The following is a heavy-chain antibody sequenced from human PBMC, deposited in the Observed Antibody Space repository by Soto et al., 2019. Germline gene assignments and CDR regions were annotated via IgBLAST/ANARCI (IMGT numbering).Heavy chain of an antibody. V-gene: IGHV1-69*13. Sequence: SVKVSCKASGGTFSSYAISWVRQAPGQGLEWMGGIIPIFGTANYAQKFQGRVTITADESTSTAYMELSSLRSEDTAVYYCARDRDLDGYNSGYDYWGQGTRVTVSS. J-gene: IGHJ4*02. D-gene: IGHD5-12*01. CDR1: GGTFSSYA. CDR3: ARDRDLDGYNSGYDY. CDR2: IIPIFGTA.